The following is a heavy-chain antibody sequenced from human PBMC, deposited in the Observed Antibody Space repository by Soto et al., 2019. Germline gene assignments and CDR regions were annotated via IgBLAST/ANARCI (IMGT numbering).Heavy chain of an antibody. CDR1: GGSISSDGYF. J-gene: IGHJ5*02. CDR3: AREDVSGESSSYNWFDP. V-gene: IGHV4-39*02. Sequence: SETLSLTCAVSGGSISSDGYFWSWIRQPPGKGLEWIATFYYTEYTTHYNPSLKSRVTISIDTSKNQFSLILTSVTAADTAVYYCAREDVSGESSSYNWFDPWGPGTLVTVSS. CDR2: FYYTEYTT. D-gene: IGHD3-10*01.